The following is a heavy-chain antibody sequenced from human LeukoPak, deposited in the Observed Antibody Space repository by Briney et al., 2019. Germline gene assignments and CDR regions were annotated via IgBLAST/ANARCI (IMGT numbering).Heavy chain of an antibody. D-gene: IGHD2-15*01. CDR2: IYYSGST. V-gene: IGHV4-31*03. Sequence: SETLPLTCTVSGGSISSGGYYWSWIRQHPGKGLEWIGYIYYSGSTYYNPSLKSRVTISVDTSKNQFSLKLSSVTAADTAVYYCARGNPRLGSWFDPWGQGTLVTVSS. J-gene: IGHJ5*02. CDR3: ARGNPRLGSWFDP. CDR1: GGSISSGGYY.